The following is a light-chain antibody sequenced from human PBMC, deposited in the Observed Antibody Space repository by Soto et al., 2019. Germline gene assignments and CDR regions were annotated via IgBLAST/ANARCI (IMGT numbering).Light chain of an antibody. CDR3: HQYGSSPQT. CDR1: QSVSNTY. Sequence: EIVLTQSPGTLSLSPGERATLSCRASQSVSNTYLAWYQQQPGQAPRLLIYGASSRATGIPDRFSGSGSGTDFTLTISRLEPEDFVVYYCHQYGSSPQTFGQGTKVDIK. V-gene: IGKV3-20*01. CDR2: GAS. J-gene: IGKJ1*01.